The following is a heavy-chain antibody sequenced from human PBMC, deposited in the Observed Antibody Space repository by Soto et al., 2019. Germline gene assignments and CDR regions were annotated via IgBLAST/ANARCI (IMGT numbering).Heavy chain of an antibody. CDR2: VYWDDDK. Sequence: ITLKESGPPLVNPTQTLTLTCSFSGFSLTANGVGVGWVLQPPGLALEWLAMVYWDDDKHYSASLRSRLSITKDTSKSQVVLTMTNMDPVDTGTYYCATLTGSHWGQGALVTVSS. J-gene: IGHJ4*02. CDR1: GFSLTANGVG. CDR3: ATLTGSH. D-gene: IGHD3-9*01. V-gene: IGHV2-5*02.